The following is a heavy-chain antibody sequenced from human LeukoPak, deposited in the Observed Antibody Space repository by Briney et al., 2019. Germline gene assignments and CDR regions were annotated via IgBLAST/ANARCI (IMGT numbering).Heavy chain of an antibody. CDR2: IIPIFGTA. CDR3: ARLGYCSSTSCYMNWFDP. CDR1: GGTFSSYA. J-gene: IGHJ5*02. D-gene: IGHD2-2*01. Sequence: SVKVSCKASGGTFSSYAISWVRQAPGQGLEWMGGIIPIFGTANYAQKFQGRVTITTDESTSTAYMELSSPRSEDTAVYYCARLGYCSSTSCYMNWFDPWGQGTLVTVSS. V-gene: IGHV1-69*05.